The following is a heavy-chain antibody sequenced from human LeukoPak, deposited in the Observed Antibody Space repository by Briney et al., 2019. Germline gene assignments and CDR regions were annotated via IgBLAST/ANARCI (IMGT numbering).Heavy chain of an antibody. CDR1: GFTFGDYA. CDR2: IRSKAYGGTT. CDR3: TRGAAVVPAAPRGTDAYDI. D-gene: IGHD2-2*01. J-gene: IGHJ3*02. V-gene: IGHV3-49*04. Sequence: PGRSLRLSCTASGFTFGDYAMSWVRQAPGKGLEWVGFIRSKAYGGTTEYAASVKGRFTISRDESKSIAYLQMNSLKTEDTAVYYCTRGAAVVPAAPRGTDAYDIWGQGTTVTVSS.